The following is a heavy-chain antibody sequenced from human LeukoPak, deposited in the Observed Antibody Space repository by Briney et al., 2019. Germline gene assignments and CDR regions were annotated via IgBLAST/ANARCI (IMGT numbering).Heavy chain of an antibody. D-gene: IGHD6-19*01. CDR1: GFTFSSYA. Sequence: GGSLRLSSAASGFTFSSYAMSWVRQAPGKGLEWVSAISGSGGSTYYADSVKGRFTISRDNSKNTLYLQMNSLRAEDTAVYYCAKDLGSGWSPYYFDYWGQGTLVTVSS. CDR2: ISGSGGST. V-gene: IGHV3-23*01. CDR3: AKDLGSGWSPYYFDY. J-gene: IGHJ4*02.